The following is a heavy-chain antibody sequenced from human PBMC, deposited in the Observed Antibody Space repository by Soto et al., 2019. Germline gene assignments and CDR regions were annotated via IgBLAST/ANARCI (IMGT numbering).Heavy chain of an antibody. J-gene: IGHJ5*02. CDR2: IRSKAYGGTK. CDR3: TRGISSSWYWCDP. CDR1: GFTFGDYA. V-gene: IGHV3-49*04. D-gene: IGHD6-13*01. Sequence: GGSLRLSCTAYGFTFGDYAMSWVRQAPGKGLEWVGFIRSKAYGGTKEYAASVKGRFTISRDDSKSIAYLQMNSLKTEDTAVCYYTRGISSSWYWCDPWGQGTLVTVSS.